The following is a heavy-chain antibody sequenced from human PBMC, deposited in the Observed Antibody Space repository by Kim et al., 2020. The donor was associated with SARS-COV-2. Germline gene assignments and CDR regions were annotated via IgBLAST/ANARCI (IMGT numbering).Heavy chain of an antibody. CDR2: ISYDGSNK. D-gene: IGHD2-21*02. V-gene: IGHV3-30*18. CDR1: GFTFSSYG. Sequence: GGSLRLSCAASGFTFSSYGMHWVRQAPGKGLEWVAVISYDGSNKYYADSVKGRFTISRDNSKNTLYLQMNSLRAEDTAVYYCAKAGGCRSGGDCQSAYYYGMDVWGQGTTVTVSS. J-gene: IGHJ6*02. CDR3: AKAGGCRSGGDCQSAYYYGMDV.